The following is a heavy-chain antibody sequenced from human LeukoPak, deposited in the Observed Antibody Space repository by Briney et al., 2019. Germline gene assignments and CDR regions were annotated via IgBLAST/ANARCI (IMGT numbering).Heavy chain of an antibody. CDR2: VYYSGST. J-gene: IGHJ4*02. CDR1: GGSISSSY. D-gene: IGHD6-13*01. CDR3: ARGQQLADY. Sequence: PSETLSLTCNVSGGSISSSYWNWIRQPPGKGMEWIGYVYYSGSTKYNPSLQSRVTMSVDTSKKQFYLKLSSVTAADTAVYYCARGQQLADYWGQGTLVTVSS. V-gene: IGHV4-59*01.